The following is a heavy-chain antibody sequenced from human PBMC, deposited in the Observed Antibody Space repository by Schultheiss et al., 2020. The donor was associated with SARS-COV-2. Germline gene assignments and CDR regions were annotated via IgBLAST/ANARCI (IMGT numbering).Heavy chain of an antibody. CDR3: ARDLESAYQLLYRDYYYYGMDV. Sequence: SETLSLTCTVSGGSISSYYWSWIRQHPGKGLEWIGYIYYSGSTYYNPSLKSRVTISVDTSKNQFSLKLSSVTAADTAVYYCARDLESAYQLLYRDYYYYGMDVWGQGTTVTVSS. CDR1: GGSISSYY. CDR2: IYYSGST. D-gene: IGHD2-2*02. J-gene: IGHJ6*02. V-gene: IGHV4-59*12.